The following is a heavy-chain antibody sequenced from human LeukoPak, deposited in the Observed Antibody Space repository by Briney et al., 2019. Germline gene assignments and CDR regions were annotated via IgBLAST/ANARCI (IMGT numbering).Heavy chain of an antibody. J-gene: IGHJ4*02. V-gene: IGHV4-59*01. Sequence: SETLSLTCTVSGGSISSYYWSWIRQPPGKGLEWIGYIYYSGSTNYNPSLKSRVTISVDTSKNQFSLKLSSVTAADTAVYYCARGNRKRRLLYDGYYFDYWGQGTLVTVSS. CDR1: GGSISSYY. D-gene: IGHD3-3*01. CDR3: ARGNRKRRLLYDGYYFDY. CDR2: IYYSGST.